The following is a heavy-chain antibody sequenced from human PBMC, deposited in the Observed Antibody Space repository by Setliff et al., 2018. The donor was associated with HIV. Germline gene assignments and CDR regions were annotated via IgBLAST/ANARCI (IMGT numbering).Heavy chain of an antibody. CDR3: ARRPPIVRYDILTGDYRGHFDY. CDR1: GGPLSGHY. J-gene: IGHJ4*02. V-gene: IGHV4-34*01. D-gene: IGHD3-9*01. Sequence: SETLSLPCAVYGGPLSGHYWSWIPQPLGQGLEWIGETSHSGKTNYNPSLKSRVTISVDTSKNQFSLRLSPATAADTAVYYCARRPPIVRYDILTGDYRGHFDYWSQGTLVTVSS. CDR2: TSHSGKT.